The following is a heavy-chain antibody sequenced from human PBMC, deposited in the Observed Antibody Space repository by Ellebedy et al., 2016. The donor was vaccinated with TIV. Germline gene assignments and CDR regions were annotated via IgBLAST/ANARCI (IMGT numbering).Heavy chain of an antibody. V-gene: IGHV3-30*18. D-gene: IGHD6-6*01. CDR3: AEEGGSSRGASGMDV. CDR2: MSYDGINK. Sequence: GESLKISCAASGFTFPDYDIHWVRQAPGKGLEWVAVMSYDGINKYYADSVKGRFTISGDSSKNTLYLQMNSLRVDDTAVYYCAEEGGSSRGASGMDVWGQGTAVVVSS. J-gene: IGHJ6*02. CDR1: GFTFPDYD.